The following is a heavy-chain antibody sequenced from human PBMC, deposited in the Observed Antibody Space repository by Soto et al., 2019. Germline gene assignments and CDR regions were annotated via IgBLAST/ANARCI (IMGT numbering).Heavy chain of an antibody. CDR2: VFFTGST. CDR1: GGSIRNYY. V-gene: IGHV4-59*01. D-gene: IGHD4-17*01. J-gene: IGHJ1*01. Sequence: QVQLRESGPGLLRPSETLSLTCTVSGGSIRNYYLTWIRQSPGKGLEWIGHVFFTGSTKYSPSLESRVTFSGATSQIQSSLSLPSVTTADTAVYYCAREDGDLVSVHWGQGPWSPSP. CDR3: AREDGDLVSVH.